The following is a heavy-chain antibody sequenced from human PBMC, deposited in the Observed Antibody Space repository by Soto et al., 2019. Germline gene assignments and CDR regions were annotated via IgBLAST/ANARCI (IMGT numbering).Heavy chain of an antibody. J-gene: IGHJ6*02. V-gene: IGHV3-11*01. D-gene: IGHD1-26*01. CDR3: ARAEARYYYYYGMDV. CDR1: GFTFTDYY. CDR2: ISSSGSTI. Sequence: PRGSLRPSCAASGFTFTDYYLSCIRQPPRKGLEWVSYISSSGSTIYYADSVKGRFTISRDNAKNSLYLQMNSLRAEDTAVYYCARAEARYYYYYGMDVWGQGTTVTVSS.